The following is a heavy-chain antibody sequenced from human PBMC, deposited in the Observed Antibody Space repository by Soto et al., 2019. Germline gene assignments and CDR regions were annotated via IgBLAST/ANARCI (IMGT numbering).Heavy chain of an antibody. CDR3: ARVVLTITRGAFDA. D-gene: IGHD3-9*01. J-gene: IGHJ3*01. CDR1: GGSISSSHW. Sequence: QVQLQESGPGLVKPSGTLSLTCAVSGGSISSSHWWTGVRQSPGKGLEYIGEISHSGNSNSNPYRQSRVTISVYKSKNHFYLTLTSVTAADTAFYYCARVVLTITRGAFDAWGQGTLVIVSS. V-gene: IGHV4-4*02. CDR2: ISHSGNS.